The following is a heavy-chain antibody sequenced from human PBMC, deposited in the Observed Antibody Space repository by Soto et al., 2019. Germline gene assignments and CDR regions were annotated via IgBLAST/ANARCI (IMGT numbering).Heavy chain of an antibody. CDR3: AKDIRGNGNSRGWFDF. J-gene: IGHJ4*02. Sequence: EVQLVESGGGLVQPGRSLRLSCAASGFTFDDYAMHWVRQAPGKGLEWVSGITWNSGSIGYADSVKGRFTISRDNAKNSLYLQMNSLRAEDTALYYCAKDIRGNGNSRGWFDFWGQGTLVTVSS. D-gene: IGHD6-19*01. V-gene: IGHV3-9*01. CDR2: ITWNSGSI. CDR1: GFTFDDYA.